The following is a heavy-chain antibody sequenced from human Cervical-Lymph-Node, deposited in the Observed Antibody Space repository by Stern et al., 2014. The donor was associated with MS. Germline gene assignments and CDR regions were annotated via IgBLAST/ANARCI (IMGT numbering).Heavy chain of an antibody. CDR2: ITNVGST. CDR1: GFTVSRDY. CDR3: ARDTSSPERSDW. V-gene: IGHV3-53*01. Sequence: VQLVESGGGVIQPGGSLRLSCTASGFTVSRDYMTWVRQAPGKGLEWVSLITNVGSTFYTDSVKGRFTISRDDSKNTVYLHMTSLRAEDTAMYYCARDTSSPERSDWWGQGTQVTVSS. J-gene: IGHJ4*02. D-gene: IGHD1-1*01.